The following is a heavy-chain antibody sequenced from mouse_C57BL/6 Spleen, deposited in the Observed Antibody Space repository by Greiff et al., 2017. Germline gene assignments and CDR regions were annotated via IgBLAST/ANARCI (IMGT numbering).Heavy chain of an antibody. CDR1: GFNIKDYY. D-gene: IGHD1-1*01. CDR2: IGPEDGET. V-gene: IGHV14-2*01. CDR3: ALPYVYGSSTWYFDV. J-gene: IGHJ1*03. Sequence: EVQRVESGAELVKPGASVKLSCTASGFNIKDYYMHWVKQGTEQGLEWIGRIGPEDGETKYAPKFQGQATITADTASNTAYLQLSSLTSEDTAVYCCALPYVYGSSTWYFDVWGTGTTVTVSS.